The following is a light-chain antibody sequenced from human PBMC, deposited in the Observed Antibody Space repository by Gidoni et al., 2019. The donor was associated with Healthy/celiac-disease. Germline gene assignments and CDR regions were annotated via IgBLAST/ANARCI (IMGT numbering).Light chain of an antibody. CDR2: GAS. J-gene: IGKJ1*01. CDR3: QQYGSSPPWT. CDR1: QSVSSSY. V-gene: IGKV3-20*01. Sequence: EIVLTQSPGTLSLSPGERATLSCSASQSVSSSYLAWYQQKPGQAPRLLIYGASSRATGIPDRFSGSGSGTEFTLTISRLEPEDFAVYYCQQYGSSPPWTFGQGTKVEIK.